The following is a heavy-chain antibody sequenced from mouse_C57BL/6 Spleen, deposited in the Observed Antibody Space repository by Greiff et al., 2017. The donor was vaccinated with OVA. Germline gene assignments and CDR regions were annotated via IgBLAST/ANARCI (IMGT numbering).Heavy chain of an antibody. J-gene: IGHJ4*01. CDR3: ARHPYYYGSREDYYYAMDY. Sequence: EVKLVESGGGLVKPGGSLKLSCAASGFTFSSYTMSWVRQTPEKRLEWVATISGGGGNTYYPDSVKGRFTISRDNAKNTLYLQMSSLRSEDTALYYCARHPYYYGSREDYYYAMDYWGQGTSVTVSS. V-gene: IGHV5-9*01. CDR1: GFTFSSYT. CDR2: ISGGGGNT. D-gene: IGHD1-1*01.